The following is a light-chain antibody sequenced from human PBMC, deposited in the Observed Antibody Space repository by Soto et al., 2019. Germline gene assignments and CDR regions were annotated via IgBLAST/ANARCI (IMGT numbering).Light chain of an antibody. CDR3: QHYGGSSRT. J-gene: IGKJ1*01. V-gene: IGKV3-20*01. CDR1: QSVDSYY. Sequence: EIVLTQSPGTLSLSPGERATLSCRASQSVDSYYLAWYQHKPGQAPRLLIYGASGRATGIPDRFSGSGSGTDFTLTISRLEPEDFAFYYCQHYGGSSRTFGQGTKVEI. CDR2: GAS.